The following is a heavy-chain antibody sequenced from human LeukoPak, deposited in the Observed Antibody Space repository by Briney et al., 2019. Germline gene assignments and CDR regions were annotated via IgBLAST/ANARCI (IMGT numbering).Heavy chain of an antibody. Sequence: SETLSHTCTVSGGSISRSSYYWGWLRQPPGKGLEWIGSIYYSWSTYYNPSLESRVSMSVDTSKNQFSLRLSCVTAADPAVYYCARPAVAVDCWGRGALVTVSS. V-gene: IGHV4-39*01. D-gene: IGHD6-19*01. CDR1: GGSISRSSYY. J-gene: IGHJ4*02. CDR3: ARPAVAVDC. CDR2: IYYSWST.